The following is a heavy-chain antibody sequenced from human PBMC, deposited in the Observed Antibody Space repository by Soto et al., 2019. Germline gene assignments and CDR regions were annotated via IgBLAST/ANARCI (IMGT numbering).Heavy chain of an antibody. Sequence: QVQLQESGPGLVQPSQTLSLTCTVSGGSISSGGYYWSWIRQHPGTGLEWIVHISYSVSTYYNTSLKSRVTISVDTSRNQFSLIVNSVTAADTAVYYCARGVLPWGQGTLVTVSS. V-gene: IGHV4-31*03. CDR3: ARGVLP. J-gene: IGHJ5*01. CDR1: GGSISSGGYY. CDR2: ISYSVST.